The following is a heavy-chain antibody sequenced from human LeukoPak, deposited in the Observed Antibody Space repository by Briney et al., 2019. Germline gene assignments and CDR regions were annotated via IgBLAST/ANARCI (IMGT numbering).Heavy chain of an antibody. J-gene: IGHJ4*02. V-gene: IGHV1-2*02. D-gene: IGHD1-26*01. Sequence: ASVRISCKASGYTFTGYYLHCVRHAPGQGLVWMGWINPNSGGTNYAQKFQGRVTMTRDTSISTAYMELSRLRSDDTAVYYCATSVVGATWFDYWGQGTLVTVSS. CDR2: INPNSGGT. CDR1: GYTFTGYY. CDR3: ATSVVGATWFDY.